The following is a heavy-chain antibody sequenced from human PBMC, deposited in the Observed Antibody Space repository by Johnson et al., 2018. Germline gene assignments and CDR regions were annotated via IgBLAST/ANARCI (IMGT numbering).Heavy chain of an antibody. CDR1: GFTFSSYS. J-gene: IGHJ6*02. Sequence: VQLVESGGGLVQPGGSXRLSCAASGFTFSSYSMNWVRQAPGKGLGWVSSISSRSSTIYYADSVKGRFTISRDNAKNSLYLQMNSLRDEDTAVYYCAAISYYYYYGMDVWGQGTTVTVSS. CDR3: AAISYYYYYGMDV. CDR2: ISSRSSTI. V-gene: IGHV3-48*02.